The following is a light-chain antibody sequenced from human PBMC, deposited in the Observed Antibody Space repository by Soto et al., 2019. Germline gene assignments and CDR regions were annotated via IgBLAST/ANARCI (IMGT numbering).Light chain of an antibody. CDR2: EGN. Sequence: QSALTQPASVSGSPGKSITISCTGTSSDVGTYDLVSWYQQHPGKAPKLMIYEGNKRPSGVSNRFSGSKSGNTVSLTISGLQAEDEADYYCCSYAGSSSATWVFGGGTKLTVL. CDR1: SSDVGTYDL. CDR3: CSYAGSSSATWV. V-gene: IGLV2-23*01. J-gene: IGLJ3*02.